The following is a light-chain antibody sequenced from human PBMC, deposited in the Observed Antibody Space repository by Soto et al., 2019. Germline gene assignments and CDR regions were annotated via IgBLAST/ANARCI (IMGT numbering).Light chain of an antibody. Sequence: EIVLTQSPVILSLSPGERATISCRANQSVSSYFAWYQQKPGQAPRLLIYDAFNRATGIPARCSGSGSGTDFSLTISRLEHEDSVVYYCQHRSNWPPTFGGGTKVEIK. CDR1: QSVSSY. CDR3: QHRSNWPPT. V-gene: IGKV3-11*01. J-gene: IGKJ4*01. CDR2: DAF.